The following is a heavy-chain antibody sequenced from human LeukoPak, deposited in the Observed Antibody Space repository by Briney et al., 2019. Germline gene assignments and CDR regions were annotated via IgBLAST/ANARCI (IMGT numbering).Heavy chain of an antibody. J-gene: IGHJ5*02. V-gene: IGHV1-18*01. CDR2: ISAYNGNT. CDR3: ARVLYYDSSGYGWFDP. D-gene: IGHD3-22*01. Sequence: ASVKVSCKASGYTFTNYGISWVRQAPGQGLEWMGWISAYNGNTNYPQELQGRVTITRDTSASTAYMELSSLRSEDTAVYYCARVLYYDSSGYGWFDPWGQGTLVTVSS. CDR1: GYTFTNYG.